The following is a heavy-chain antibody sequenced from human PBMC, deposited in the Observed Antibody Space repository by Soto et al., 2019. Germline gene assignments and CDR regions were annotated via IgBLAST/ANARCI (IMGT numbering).Heavy chain of an antibody. Sequence: EVQLLESGGGLVQPGGSLRLSCAASGFTFSSYAMSWVRQAPGKGLEWVSAISGSGGSTYYADSVKGRFTISRDNSKNTLYLQMNSLRAEDTAVYYSAKDLKGQLVPRNFDYWGQGTLVTVSS. CDR1: GFTFSSYA. CDR2: ISGSGGST. D-gene: IGHD6-6*01. CDR3: AKDLKGQLVPRNFDY. V-gene: IGHV3-23*01. J-gene: IGHJ4*02.